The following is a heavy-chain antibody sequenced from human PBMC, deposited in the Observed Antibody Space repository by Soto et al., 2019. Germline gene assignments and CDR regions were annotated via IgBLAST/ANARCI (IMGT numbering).Heavy chain of an antibody. V-gene: IGHV3-30*03. Sequence: GGSLRLSCAASGFTFSSYGMHWVRQAPGKGLEWVAVISYDGSNKYYAGSVKGRFTISRDNSKNTLYLQMNSLRAEDTAVYYCARVRYYDFWSGYRGDYYYGMDVWGQGTTVTVS. J-gene: IGHJ6*02. CDR3: ARVRYYDFWSGYRGDYYYGMDV. CDR1: GFTFSSYG. D-gene: IGHD3-3*01. CDR2: ISYDGSNK.